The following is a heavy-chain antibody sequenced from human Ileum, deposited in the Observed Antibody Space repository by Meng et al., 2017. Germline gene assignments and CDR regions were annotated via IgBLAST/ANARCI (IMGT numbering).Heavy chain of an antibody. CDR3: ARGGKYSFDY. Sequence: SCAISGDTVSNNIVAWNWIRQSPSRGLEWLGRTYYRSKWLNEYASSVTSRITVNPDTSKNQFSLQLNSVTPEDTAVYYCARGGKYSFDYWGQGALVTVSS. D-gene: IGHD1-26*01. J-gene: IGHJ4*02. V-gene: IGHV6-1*01. CDR2: TYYRSKWLN. CDR1: GDTVSNNIVA.